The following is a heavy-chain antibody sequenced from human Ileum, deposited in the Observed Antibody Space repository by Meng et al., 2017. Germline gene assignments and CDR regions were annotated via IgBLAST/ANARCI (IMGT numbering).Heavy chain of an antibody. Sequence: SETLSLTCAVYGGSFSGYYWSWIRQPPGKGLGWIGEIDHSGSTKYNHPLKSRVTISVDTSRNHFSLKLNSVTAADTAVYYCASGGSGRLDSPYYFQYWGQGTQVTVSS. CDR2: IDHSGST. D-gene: IGHD3-10*01. CDR3: ASGGSGRLDSPYYFQY. J-gene: IGHJ4*02. CDR1: GGSFSGYY. V-gene: IGHV4-34*01.